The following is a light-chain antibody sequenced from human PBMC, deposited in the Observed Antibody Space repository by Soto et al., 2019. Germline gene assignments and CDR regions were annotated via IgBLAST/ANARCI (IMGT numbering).Light chain of an antibody. Sequence: QSVLTQPPSVSGAPGQRVTIPCTGSSSNIGAGHDVHWYQQLPGTAPKLLIYGNSNRPSGVPDRFSGSKSGTSASLAITGLQAEDEADYYCQSYDSSLSGSRVFGTGTKLTVL. CDR2: GNS. J-gene: IGLJ1*01. V-gene: IGLV1-40*01. CDR1: SSNIGAGHD. CDR3: QSYDSSLSGSRV.